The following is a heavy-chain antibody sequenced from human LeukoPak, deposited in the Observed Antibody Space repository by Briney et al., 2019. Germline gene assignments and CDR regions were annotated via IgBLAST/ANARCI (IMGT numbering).Heavy chain of an antibody. CDR3: ARHAWAGAAGNFDY. V-gene: IGHV4-4*09. CDR2: IYTSGST. J-gene: IGHJ4*02. D-gene: IGHD3-16*01. CDR1: GGSISSYY. Sequence: SETLSLTCTVSGGSISSYYWSWVRQPPGKGLEWIWYIYTSGSTTYNPSLTSRVTISVDTSKNQLSLKLSSVTAADTAVYYCARHAWAGAAGNFDYWGQGTLVTVSS.